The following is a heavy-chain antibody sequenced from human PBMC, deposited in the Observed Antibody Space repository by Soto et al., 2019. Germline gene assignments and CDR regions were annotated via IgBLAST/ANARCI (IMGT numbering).Heavy chain of an antibody. J-gene: IGHJ5*02. Sequence: ASVKVSCKTSGYTFNTYGINWVRQAPGQGLELMGWISAYDGKTTYAEKFQGRATLTTDTSTSTAYMELRSLRSDDTAIYYCARDPHEFWTSYWFDPWGQGTLVTVSS. V-gene: IGHV1-18*01. CDR2: ISAYDGKT. CDR3: ARDPHEFWTSYWFDP. CDR1: GYTFNTYG. D-gene: IGHD3-3*01.